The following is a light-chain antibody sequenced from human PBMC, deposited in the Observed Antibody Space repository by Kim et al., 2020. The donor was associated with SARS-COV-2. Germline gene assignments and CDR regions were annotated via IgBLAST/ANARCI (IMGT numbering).Light chain of an antibody. CDR1: QYVSNN. V-gene: IGKV3-15*01. CDR3: KQYNNWPRT. Sequence: VSPGQRVTLSCRASQYVSNNLAWYQQKPGQPPRPLIYSMSTRATGVPDRFSGSGSGIDFTLTINSLQSEDFAAYYCKQYNNWPRTFGQGTKVDIK. J-gene: IGKJ1*01. CDR2: SMS.